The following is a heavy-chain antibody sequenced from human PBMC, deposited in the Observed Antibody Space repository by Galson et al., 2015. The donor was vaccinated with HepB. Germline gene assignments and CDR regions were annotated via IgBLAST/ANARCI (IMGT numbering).Heavy chain of an antibody. CDR2: ICWGSGSI. CDR1: GFTFDEYA. D-gene: IGHD1-26*01. Sequence: SLRLSCAASGFTFDEYAMHWVRQAPGKGLEWVSGICWGSGSIAYADAVKGRFTISRANAKNSLYLQMNSLGAEDTALYYCAKDKQWELNDAFDIWGKGTRVTVSS. J-gene: IGHJ3*02. V-gene: IGHV3-9*01. CDR3: AKDKQWELNDAFDI.